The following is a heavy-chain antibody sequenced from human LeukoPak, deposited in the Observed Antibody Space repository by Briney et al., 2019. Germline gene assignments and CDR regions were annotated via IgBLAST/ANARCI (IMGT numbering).Heavy chain of an antibody. V-gene: IGHV4-59*01. CDR1: GGSINNYY. D-gene: IGHD5-12*01. CDR3: ARDGYRLHFDY. J-gene: IGHJ4*02. CDR2: IYYSGST. Sequence: SSETLSLTCTVSGGSINNYYWNWIRQPPGKGLEWIGYIYYSGSTNYNPSLKSRVTISVDTSKNQFSLKLSSVTAADTAVYYCARDGYRLHFDYWGQGTLVTVSS.